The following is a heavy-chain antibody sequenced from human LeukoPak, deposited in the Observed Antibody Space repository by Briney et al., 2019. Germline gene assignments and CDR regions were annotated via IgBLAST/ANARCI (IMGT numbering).Heavy chain of an antibody. CDR3: ARGRAVFSGSSFDY. Sequence: SETLSLTCTVSGGSISSSSYYWGWIRQPPGKGLEWIGSIYYSGSTYYNPSLKSRVTISVDTSKNQFSLKLSSVTAADTAVYYCARGRAVFSGSSFDYWGQGTLVTVSS. CDR1: GGSISSSSYY. D-gene: IGHD6-13*01. J-gene: IGHJ4*02. CDR2: IYYSGST. V-gene: IGHV4-39*07.